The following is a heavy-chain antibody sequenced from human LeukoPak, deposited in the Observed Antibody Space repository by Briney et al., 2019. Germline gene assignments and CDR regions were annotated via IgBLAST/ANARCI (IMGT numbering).Heavy chain of an antibody. D-gene: IGHD4/OR15-4a*01. Sequence: SETLSLTCIVFSDSISSSSSYWGWVRQPPGKGLEWIGSIYSSGSSYYNPALRSRVTMSIDTFKNQLSLKVTSVTAADTAVYYCAKPRQVRDSSDSWGQGTLVTASS. V-gene: IGHV4-39*01. CDR2: IYSSGSS. J-gene: IGHJ4*02. CDR1: SDSISSSSSY. CDR3: AKPRQVRDSSDS.